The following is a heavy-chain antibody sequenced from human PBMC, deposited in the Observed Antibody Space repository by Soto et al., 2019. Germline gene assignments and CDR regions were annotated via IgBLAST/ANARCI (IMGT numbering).Heavy chain of an antibody. CDR3: ARTSGYHANFDY. CDR2: INHSGST. V-gene: IGHV4-34*01. CDR1: GGSFSGYY. J-gene: IGHJ4*02. D-gene: IGHD5-12*01. Sequence: QVQLQQWGAGLLKPSETLSLTCAVYGGSFSGYYWSWIRQPPGKGLEWIGEINHSGSTNYNPSLKSRVTISVDTSKNQFSLKLSSVTAADTAVYYCARTSGYHANFDYWGQGTLVTVSS.